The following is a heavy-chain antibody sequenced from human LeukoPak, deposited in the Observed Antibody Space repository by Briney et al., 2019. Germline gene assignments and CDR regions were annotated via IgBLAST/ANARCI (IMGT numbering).Heavy chain of an antibody. CDR1: GFTFSSNY. CDR2: IYSGGST. V-gene: IGHV3-66*01. D-gene: IGHD4-23*01. Sequence: PGGSLRLSCAASGFTFSSNYMGWVRQAPGKGLEWVSVIYSGGSTYYADSVKVRFTISRDNSKNTLYLQMNSLRAEDTAVYYCARDESGNNFDYWGQGTLVTVSS. CDR3: ARDESGNNFDY. J-gene: IGHJ4*02.